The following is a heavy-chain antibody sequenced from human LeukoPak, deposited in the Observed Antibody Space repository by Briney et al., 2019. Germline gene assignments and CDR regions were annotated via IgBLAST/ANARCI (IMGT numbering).Heavy chain of an antibody. Sequence: GGSLRLSCAASGFTFTSYAMNWVRQAPGKGLEWVAFIRGGGAGARYAAAAKGRFTISRDNSKNTLYLHMNTLRVEDTATYYCAKCSASYDNDALDMWGQGTVVIVSS. D-gene: IGHD3-10*02. CDR2: IRGGGAGA. J-gene: IGHJ3*02. CDR1: GFTFTSYA. CDR3: AKCSASYDNDALDM. V-gene: IGHV3-23*01.